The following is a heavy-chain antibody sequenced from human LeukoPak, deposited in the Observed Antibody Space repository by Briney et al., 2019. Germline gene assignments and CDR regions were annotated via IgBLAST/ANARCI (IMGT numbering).Heavy chain of an antibody. CDR3: ARVVVAATDWFDP. CDR1: GYTLTELS. CDR2: FDPEDGET. Sequence: ASVKVSCKVSGYTLTELSMHWVRQAPGKGLEWMGGFDPEDGETIYAQKFQGRVTMTRDTSISTAYMELSRLRSDDTAVYYCARVVVAATDWFDPWGQGTLVTVSS. J-gene: IGHJ5*02. D-gene: IGHD2-15*01. V-gene: IGHV1-24*01.